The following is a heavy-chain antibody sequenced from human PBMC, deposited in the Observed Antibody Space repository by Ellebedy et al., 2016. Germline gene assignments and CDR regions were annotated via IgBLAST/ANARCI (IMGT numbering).Heavy chain of an antibody. CDR2: IIPILGIA. J-gene: IGHJ4*02. D-gene: IGHD3-22*01. V-gene: IGHV1-69*04. Sequence: SVKVSXXASGGIFSSYAISWVRQTPGQGLEWMGRIIPILGIANYAQKFQGRVTITADKSTSTAYMELSSLRSEDTAVYYCATESITMIGRWDYWGQGTLVTVSS. CDR1: GGIFSSYA. CDR3: ATESITMIGRWDY.